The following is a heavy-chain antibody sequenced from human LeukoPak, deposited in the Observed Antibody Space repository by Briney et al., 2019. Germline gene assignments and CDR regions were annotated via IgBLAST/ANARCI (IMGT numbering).Heavy chain of an antibody. CDR2: IIAYNANR. Sequence: GASVKVSCKASGYPFTSYSFSWVRQDPGQGLEWMGWIIAYNANREDAQKVHGRLTITTHPSTRTAYMELSSLRPDHTAMYYCVRDRYCSSSSCNPAARGYFLYWGQGTLVTVSS. CDR1: GYPFTSYS. CDR3: VRDRYCSSSSCNPAARGYFLY. V-gene: IGHV1-18*01. J-gene: IGHJ1*01. D-gene: IGHD2-2*01.